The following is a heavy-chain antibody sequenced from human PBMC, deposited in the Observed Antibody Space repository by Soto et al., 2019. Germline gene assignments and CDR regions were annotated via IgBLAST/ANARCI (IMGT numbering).Heavy chain of an antibody. Sequence: SETLSLTCTLSRGSIRSGGYYWRWIRQYPGKGLEWIGYIYYSGSTYYNPSLKSRVTISVDTSNNQFSLKLSFVTAADTAVYYCAREEVAYYDSGSYNWFDPWGQG. CDR3: AREEVAYYDSGSYNWFDP. D-gene: IGHD3-10*01. CDR2: IYYSGST. V-gene: IGHV4-31*03. J-gene: IGHJ5*02. CDR1: RGSIRSGGYY.